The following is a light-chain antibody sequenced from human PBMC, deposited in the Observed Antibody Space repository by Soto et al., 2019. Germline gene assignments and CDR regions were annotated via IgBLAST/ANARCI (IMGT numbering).Light chain of an antibody. Sequence: HTTQSPPTLAASVLARVPTTFRASQSFTRWLAWYQQKPGKAPKLLIYGASNLQSGVPPRFSGSGSGTDFTLAISSLQPEDSATYYCLHDINFPWTFGQGTMADIK. CDR3: LHDINFPWT. CDR2: GAS. V-gene: IGKV1-5*01. CDR1: QSFTRW. J-gene: IGKJ1*01.